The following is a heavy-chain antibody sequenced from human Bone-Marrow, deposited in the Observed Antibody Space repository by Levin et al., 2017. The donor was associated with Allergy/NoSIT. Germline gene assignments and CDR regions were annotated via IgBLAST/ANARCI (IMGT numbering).Heavy chain of an antibody. Sequence: GGSLRLSCAASGFTFRTYSMNWVRQVPGKGLEWVSYISRSGGTIFYADSVKGRFTISRDNAKNSLFLQMNSLRAEDTAVYYCARGIIGDVRVAHKEAFDIWGQGTMVSVSS. CDR2: ISRSGGTI. J-gene: IGHJ3*02. CDR3: ARGIIGDVRVAHKEAFDI. V-gene: IGHV3-48*04. CDR1: GFTFRTYS. D-gene: IGHD2-8*02.